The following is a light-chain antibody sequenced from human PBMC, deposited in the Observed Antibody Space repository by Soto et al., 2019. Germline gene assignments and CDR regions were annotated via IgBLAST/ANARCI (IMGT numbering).Light chain of an antibody. CDR2: EVT. Sequence: QSALTQPASVSGSPGQSITISCTGTSSDIGAYNHVSWYQQYPGKAPTLMIYEVTNRPSGVSSRFSGSKSGNTASLTISGLQAEDEGDYYCSSYATSDTWVFGGGTKLTVL. J-gene: IGLJ3*02. CDR1: SSDIGAYNH. V-gene: IGLV2-14*01. CDR3: SSYATSDTWV.